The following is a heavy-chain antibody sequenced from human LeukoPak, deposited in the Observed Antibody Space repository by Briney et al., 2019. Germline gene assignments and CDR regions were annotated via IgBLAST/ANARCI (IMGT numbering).Heavy chain of an antibody. D-gene: IGHD7-27*01. Sequence: PGGSLRLSCAASGFTFSTYTMCRVRHPPGKRLEWVSIIGSSGGGIHYADSVKGRFTISRDNSKNALYLQMNSLRVEDTAVYYCAIDPNWGTHSWGQGVLVTVSS. V-gene: IGHV3-23*01. J-gene: IGHJ4*02. CDR2: IGSSGGGI. CDR3: AIDPNWGTHS. CDR1: GFTFSTYT.